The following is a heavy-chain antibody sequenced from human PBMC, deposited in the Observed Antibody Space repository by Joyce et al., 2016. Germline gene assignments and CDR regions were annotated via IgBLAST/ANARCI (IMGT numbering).Heavy chain of an antibody. CDR2: INPNSGDT. J-gene: IGHJ6*02. Sequence: QVQLVQSGAEVKKSGASVKVSCMASGYIFTDYFIHWVRQAPGQGIEWMGMINPNSGDTHSAQKVQVWVTLTLDTSISTAYMELRRLKSDDTAIYYCARASNGWDWTIYKGMDVWGQGSTVTVSS. V-gene: IGHV1-2*04. CDR1: GYIFTDYF. D-gene: IGHD3/OR15-3a*01. CDR3: ARASNGWDWTIYKGMDV.